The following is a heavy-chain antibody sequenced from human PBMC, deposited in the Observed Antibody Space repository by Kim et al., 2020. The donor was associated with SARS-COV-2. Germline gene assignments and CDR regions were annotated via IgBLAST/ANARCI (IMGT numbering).Heavy chain of an antibody. CDR1: GFTFSIYW. J-gene: IGHJ6*02. Sequence: GGSLRLSCAASGFTFSIYWMSWVRQAPGRGLEWVANIKPDETEKYYLDSVRGRFTISRDNDKNSLYLQMNSLRAEDTAMYYCARFGAGKIWMAYAMDVWGQGTTVTVSS. CDR2: IKPDETEK. V-gene: IGHV3-7*01. CDR3: ARFGAGKIWMAYAMDV. D-gene: IGHD3-3*01.